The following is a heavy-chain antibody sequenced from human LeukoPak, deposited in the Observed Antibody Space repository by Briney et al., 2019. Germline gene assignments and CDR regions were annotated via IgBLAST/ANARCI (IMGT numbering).Heavy chain of an antibody. CDR3: ATDSIGPATDFDY. CDR1: GFTFSVYG. J-gene: IGHJ4*02. D-gene: IGHD6-13*01. Sequence: GGSLRLSCAASGFTFSVYGMHWVRQAPGKGLEWVAFIWSDGGKSYNSDSVKGRFTISRDNSKNTLYLQMNSLRADDTAVYYCATDSIGPATDFDYWGQGTLVTVSS. CDR2: IWSDGGKS. V-gene: IGHV3-30*02.